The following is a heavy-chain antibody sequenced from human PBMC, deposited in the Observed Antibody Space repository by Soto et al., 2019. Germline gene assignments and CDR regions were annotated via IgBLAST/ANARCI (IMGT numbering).Heavy chain of an antibody. Sequence: HHGGSLRLSCAASGFTFSSFGMHWVRQAPGKGLEWVSLIWYDGSKKSYGDSVKGRFTISRDNSRNTVYLQMNSLRADDTAVYYCARDASYYSLWSGYYPSRNGMDVWGQGTTVTVSS. CDR1: GFTFSSFG. V-gene: IGHV3-33*01. D-gene: IGHD3-3*01. CDR3: ARDASYYSLWSGYYPSRNGMDV. J-gene: IGHJ6*02. CDR2: IWYDGSKK.